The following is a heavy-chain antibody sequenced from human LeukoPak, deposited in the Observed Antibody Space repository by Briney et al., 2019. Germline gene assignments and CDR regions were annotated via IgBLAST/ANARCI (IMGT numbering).Heavy chain of an antibody. CDR2: ISSNGRSI. D-gene: IGHD6-19*01. CDR1: GFTFSDYA. Sequence: GGSLRLSCAASGFTFSDYAMHWVRQSPGKELEYVSAISSNGRSIHYANSVEGRFTISRDNSQNTLYLQMDSLRAEDMAVYYCARDTCGCGSGWHLYWYFDLWGRGTLVTVSS. CDR3: ARDTCGCGSGWHLYWYFDL. J-gene: IGHJ2*01. V-gene: IGHV3-64*01.